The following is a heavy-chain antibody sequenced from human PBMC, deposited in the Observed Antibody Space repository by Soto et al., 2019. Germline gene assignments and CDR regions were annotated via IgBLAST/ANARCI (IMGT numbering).Heavy chain of an antibody. Sequence: ASVKVSCKASGYTFTSYGISWVRQAPGQGLEWMGWISAYNGNTNYAQKLQGRVTMTTDTSTSTAYMELRSLRSDDTALYYFARFVVVVAATPSAYWFDPWGQGTLVTVSS. V-gene: IGHV1-18*01. CDR3: ARFVVVVAATPSAYWFDP. J-gene: IGHJ5*02. D-gene: IGHD2-15*01. CDR2: ISAYNGNT. CDR1: GYTFTSYG.